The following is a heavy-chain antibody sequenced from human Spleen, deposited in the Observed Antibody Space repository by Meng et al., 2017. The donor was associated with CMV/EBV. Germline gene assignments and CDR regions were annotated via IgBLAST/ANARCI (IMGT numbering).Heavy chain of an antibody. J-gene: IGHJ4*02. CDR3: ATSAYGSGPDYFDY. CDR1: GFTFSNYA. CDR2: ISYDGGNK. V-gene: IGHV3-30-3*01. Sequence: GGSLRLSCEASGFTFSNYAMHWVRQAPGKGLEWVAVISYDGGNKYYADSVTGRFTFSRDNSKNTLSLQMNSLRAEDTAVYYCATSAYGSGPDYFDYWGQGTLVTVSS. D-gene: IGHD6-19*01.